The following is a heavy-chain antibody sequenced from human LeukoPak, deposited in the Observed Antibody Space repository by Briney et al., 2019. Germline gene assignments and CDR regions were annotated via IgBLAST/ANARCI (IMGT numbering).Heavy chain of an antibody. V-gene: IGHV1-69*13. CDR1: GGTFSSYA. Sequence: SVKVSCKASGGTFSSYAISWVRQAPGQGLEWMGGIIPIFGTANYAQKFQGRVTITADESTSTAYMELSSLRSEDTAVYYCARALSSINYYYYMDVWGKGTTVTISS. J-gene: IGHJ6*03. CDR2: IIPIFGTA. D-gene: IGHD2/OR15-2a*01. CDR3: ARALSSINYYYYMDV.